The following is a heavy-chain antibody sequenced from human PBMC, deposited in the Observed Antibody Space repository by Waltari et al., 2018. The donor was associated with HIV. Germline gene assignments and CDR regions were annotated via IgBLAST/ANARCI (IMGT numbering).Heavy chain of an antibody. CDR3: AKDGDNWNAEYYFDY. D-gene: IGHD1-20*01. Sequence: EVQLLESGGGLVLPGGSLGSSFPASGSPFSVFPIRWVARAQGKGLEWVSGISGSGGSTYYADSVKGRFTISRDNSKNTLYLQMNSLRAEDTAVYYCAKDGDNWNAEYYFDYWGQGTLVTVSS. J-gene: IGHJ4*02. V-gene: IGHV3-23*01. CDR1: GSPFSVFP. CDR2: ISGSGGST.